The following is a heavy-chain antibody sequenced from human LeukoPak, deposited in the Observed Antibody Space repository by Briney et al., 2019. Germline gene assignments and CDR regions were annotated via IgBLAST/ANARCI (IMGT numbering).Heavy chain of an antibody. CDR3: ARQSVGASDAFDI. CDR1: GYSFTSYW. V-gene: IGHV5-51*01. J-gene: IGHJ3*02. Sequence: GESLKISCKGSGYSFTSYWIGWVRQMPGKGLKWMGIIYPGDSDTRYSPSFQGQVTISADKSISTAYLQWSSLKASDTAMYYCARQSVGASDAFDIWGQGTMVTVSS. CDR2: IYPGDSDT. D-gene: IGHD1-26*01.